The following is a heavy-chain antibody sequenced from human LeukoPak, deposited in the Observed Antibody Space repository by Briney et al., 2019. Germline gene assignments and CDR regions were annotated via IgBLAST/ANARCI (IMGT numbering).Heavy chain of an antibody. J-gene: IGHJ6*03. D-gene: IGHD5-18*01. Sequence: GASVKVSCKASGYTFTSYGISWVRQAPGQGLEWMGWISAYNGNTNYAQKLQGRVTMTTDTSTSTAYMELRSLRSDDTAVYYCARVLEGTWIQSRGDYYMDVWGKGTTVTVSS. CDR3: ARVLEGTWIQSRGDYYMDV. V-gene: IGHV1-18*01. CDR1: GYTFTSYG. CDR2: ISAYNGNT.